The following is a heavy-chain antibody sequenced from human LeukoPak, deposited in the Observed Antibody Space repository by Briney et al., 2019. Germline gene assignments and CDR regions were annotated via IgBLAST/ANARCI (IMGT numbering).Heavy chain of an antibody. Sequence: SVKVSCKASGYTFNTYGITWVRQAPGQGLEWMGGIIPIFGTANYAQKFQGRVTITADKSTSTAYMELSSLRSEDTAVYYCARDGGGYYYGWFDPWGQGTLVTVSS. J-gene: IGHJ5*02. D-gene: IGHD3-22*01. CDR2: IIPIFGTA. CDR1: GYTFNTYG. V-gene: IGHV1-69*06. CDR3: ARDGGGYYYGWFDP.